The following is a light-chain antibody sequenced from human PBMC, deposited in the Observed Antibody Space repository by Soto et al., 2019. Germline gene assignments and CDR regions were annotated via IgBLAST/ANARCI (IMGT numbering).Light chain of an antibody. CDR2: ATS. Sequence: QAVVTQEPSLTVSPGDTVTLTCGSRTGAVTSGHLPSWFEQKPGQAPMTLIYATSNTHSWTPARFSGSLLGGKAALTLSGAQPEDVAEYYCLLTYPGVRVFGTGTKVTVL. V-gene: IGLV7-46*01. CDR3: LLTYPGVRV. CDR1: TGAVTSGHL. J-gene: IGLJ1*01.